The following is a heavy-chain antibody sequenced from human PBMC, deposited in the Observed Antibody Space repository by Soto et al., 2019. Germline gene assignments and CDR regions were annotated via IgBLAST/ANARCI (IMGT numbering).Heavy chain of an antibody. CDR2: ISSSGSTI. D-gene: IGHD6-19*01. J-gene: IGHJ6*03. CDR3: ARDEDRGGSGWYPSYYYMDV. V-gene: IGHV3-11*01. Sequence: QVQLVESGGGLVKPGGSLRLSCAASGFTFSDYYMSWIRQAPGKGLEWVSYISSSGSTIYYADSVKGRFTISRDNAKNSLYLQMNSLSAEDTAVYYCARDEDRGGSGWYPSYYYMDVWGKGTTVTVSS. CDR1: GFTFSDYY.